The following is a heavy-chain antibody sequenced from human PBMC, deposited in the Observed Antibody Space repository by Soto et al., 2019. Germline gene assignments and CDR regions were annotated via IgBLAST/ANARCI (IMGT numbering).Heavy chain of an antibody. CDR3: AREPLSYDSSGYYPGYFDY. Sequence: KPSETLSLTCTVSGGSISSGDYYWSWIRQPPGKGLEWIGYIYYSGSTYYNPSLKSRVTISVDTSKNQFSLKLSSVTAADTAVYYCAREPLSYDSSGYYPGYFDYWGQGTLVTVS. CDR1: GGSISSGDYY. D-gene: IGHD3-22*01. V-gene: IGHV4-30-4*01. CDR2: IYYSGST. J-gene: IGHJ4*02.